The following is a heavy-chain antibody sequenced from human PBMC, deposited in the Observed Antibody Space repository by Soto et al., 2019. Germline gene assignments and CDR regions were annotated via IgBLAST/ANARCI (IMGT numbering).Heavy chain of an antibody. Sequence: GGSLRLSCAASGFTFSNAWMNWVRQAPGKGLEWVGRIKSKTDGGTTDYAAPVKGRFTILRDDSKNTLYLQMNSLKTEDTAVYYCTTGNTMVRGVIGAFDIWGQGTMVTVSS. CDR3: TTGNTMVRGVIGAFDI. D-gene: IGHD3-10*01. CDR1: GFTFSNAW. V-gene: IGHV3-15*07. J-gene: IGHJ3*02. CDR2: IKSKTDGGTT.